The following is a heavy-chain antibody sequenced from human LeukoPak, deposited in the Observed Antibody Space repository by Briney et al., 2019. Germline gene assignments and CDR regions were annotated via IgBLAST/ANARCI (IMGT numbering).Heavy chain of an antibody. CDR3: AKGELPNDYFDY. Sequence: GGSLRLSCAASGFTFSSYAMSWVRQAPGKGLEWVSAISGSGGSTYYADSVKGRFTISRGNSKNTLYLQMNSLRAEDTAVYYCAKGELPNDYFDYWGQGTLVTVSS. CDR1: GFTFSSYA. V-gene: IGHV3-23*01. D-gene: IGHD1-26*01. CDR2: ISGSGGST. J-gene: IGHJ4*02.